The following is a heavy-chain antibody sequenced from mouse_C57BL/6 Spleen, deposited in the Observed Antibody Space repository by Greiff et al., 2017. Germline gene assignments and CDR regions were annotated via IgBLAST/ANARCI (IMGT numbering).Heavy chain of an antibody. Sequence: QVQLQQPGAELVKPGASVKMSCKASGYTFTSYWITWVKQRPGQGLEWIGDIYPGSGSTNYNEKLKSKATLTVDTSYSTAYMQLSSLTSEASAVYYSAREGLYYGNSYLYDYGGQRTTLTVSS. V-gene: IGHV1-55*01. CDR1: GYTFTSYW. D-gene: IGHD1-1*01. CDR3: AREGLYYGNSYLYDY. J-gene: IGHJ2*01. CDR2: IYPGSGST.